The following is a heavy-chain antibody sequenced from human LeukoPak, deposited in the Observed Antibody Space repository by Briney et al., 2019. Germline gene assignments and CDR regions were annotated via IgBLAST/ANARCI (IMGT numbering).Heavy chain of an antibody. CDR1: GSTFTGYY. CDR3: ARDNYYDSSGYFHYYYGMDV. CDR2: INPNSGGT. J-gene: IGHJ6*02. V-gene: IGHV1-2*02. D-gene: IGHD3-22*01. Sequence: ASVQVSCKASGSTFTGYYMHWVRQAPGQGLEWMGWINPNSGGTNYAQKFQGRVTMTRDTSISTAYMELSRLRSDDTAVYYCARDNYYDSSGYFHYYYGMDVWGQGTTVTVSS.